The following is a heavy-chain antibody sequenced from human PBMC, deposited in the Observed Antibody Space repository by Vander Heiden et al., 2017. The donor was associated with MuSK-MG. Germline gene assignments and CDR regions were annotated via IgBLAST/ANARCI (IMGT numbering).Heavy chain of an antibody. Sequence: QLQLQESGPGLVKPSETLSLTCSVSGDSISSNTFYWGWIRQSPGRGLEWIGTIYYDGTTYYKPSLRSRVTISVDTSKNQFSLKLTSVTAADTAIFYCARSPFLRRVGELSYYFDSWGQGTLVTVSS. CDR3: ARSPFLRRVGELSYYFDS. CDR2: IYYDGTT. V-gene: IGHV4-39*07. D-gene: IGHD3-16*02. CDR1: GDSISSNTFY. J-gene: IGHJ4*02.